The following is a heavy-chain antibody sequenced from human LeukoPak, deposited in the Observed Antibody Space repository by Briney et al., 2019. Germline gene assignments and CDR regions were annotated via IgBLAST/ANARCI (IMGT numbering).Heavy chain of an antibody. D-gene: IGHD3-9*01. CDR2: ISPSGGST. CDR3: ARDNSVRYKAWWFNP. CDR1: GYTFTSNY. V-gene: IGHV1-46*01. J-gene: IGHJ5*02. Sequence: ASVKVSCQAFGYTFTSNYMHWVRQAPGKGREWMGVISPSGGSTIYAQKLQGRVTLTRDMSKSTDYLELSSMRSEEKAIYNRARDNSVRYKAWWFNPWGQGTLVTVSS.